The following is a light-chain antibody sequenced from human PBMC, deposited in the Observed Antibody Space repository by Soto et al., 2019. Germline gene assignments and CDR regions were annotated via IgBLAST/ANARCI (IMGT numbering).Light chain of an antibody. CDR2: EVT. CDR1: SSDVGAYNH. J-gene: IGLJ3*02. Sequence: SALTQPASVSGSPGQSITVSCTGTSSDVGAYNHVSWYQHHPGKAPKLMIYEVTNRPSGVSNRFSGSKSGNTASLTISGLQVEDEADYYCSSYTSVSTWVFGGGTKLTVL. CDR3: SSYTSVSTWV. V-gene: IGLV2-14*01.